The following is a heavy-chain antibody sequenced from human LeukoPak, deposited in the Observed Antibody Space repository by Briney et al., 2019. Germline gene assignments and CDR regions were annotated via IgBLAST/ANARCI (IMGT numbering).Heavy chain of an antibody. D-gene: IGHD3-3*01. V-gene: IGHV1-18*01. CDR2: ISAYNGNT. CDR1: GYTFTSYG. J-gene: IGHJ6*02. CDR3: ARDGGGLRFLEWLSISHNYYYYYGMDV. Sequence: GASVKVSCKASGYTFTSYGISWVRQAPGQGLEWMGWISAYNGNTNYAQKLQGRVTMTTDTSTSTAYMELRSLRSDDTAVYYCARDGGGLRFLEWLSISHNYYYYYGMDVWGQGTTVTVSS.